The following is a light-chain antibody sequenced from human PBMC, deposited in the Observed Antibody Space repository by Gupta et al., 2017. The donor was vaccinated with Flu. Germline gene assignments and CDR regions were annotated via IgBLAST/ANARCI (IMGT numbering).Light chain of an antibody. CDR3: MQGTYWPT. J-gene: IGKJ1*01. Sequence: DVVLTQSPLGLPVNLGQPASISCRSSQSHVHRNGNIYLTWFQQRPGQSPRRLIYRVSNRDSGVPERFRGRWSGTEFTLKISRVEAEYVGVYCCMQGTYWPTFGPGTKVEIK. CDR1: QSHVHRNGNIY. V-gene: IGKV2-30*02. CDR2: RVS.